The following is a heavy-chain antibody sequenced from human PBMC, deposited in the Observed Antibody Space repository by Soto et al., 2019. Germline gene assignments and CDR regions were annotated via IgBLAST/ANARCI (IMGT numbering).Heavy chain of an antibody. D-gene: IGHD2-15*01. Sequence: GGSLRLSCAASGYTFTSYGISWVRQAPGQGLEWMGWISAYNGNTNYAQKLQGRVTMTTDTSTSTAYMELRSLRSDDTAVYYCASSGYCSGGRCLNWFDPWGQGTLVTVSS. V-gene: IGHV1-18*01. CDR1: GYTFTSYG. CDR3: ASSGYCSGGRCLNWFDP. CDR2: ISAYNGNT. J-gene: IGHJ5*02.